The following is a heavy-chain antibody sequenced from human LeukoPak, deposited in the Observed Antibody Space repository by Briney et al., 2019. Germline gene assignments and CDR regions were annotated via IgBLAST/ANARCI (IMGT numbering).Heavy chain of an antibody. CDR2: ISSSSSYI. J-gene: IGHJ4*02. V-gene: IGHV3-21*01. CDR1: GFTFSSYS. Sequence: PGGSLRLSCAASGFTFSSYSMNWVRQAPGKGLEWVSSISSSSSYIYYADSVKGRFTISRDNAKNSLYPQMNSLRAEDTAVYYCARGVTGDYPYFDYWGQGTLVTVSS. CDR3: ARGVTGDYPYFDY. D-gene: IGHD4-17*01.